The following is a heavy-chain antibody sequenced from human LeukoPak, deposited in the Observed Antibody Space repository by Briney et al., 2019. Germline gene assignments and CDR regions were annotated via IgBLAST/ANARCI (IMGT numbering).Heavy chain of an antibody. V-gene: IGHV1-18*01. J-gene: IGHJ4*02. CDR1: GYTFTSYG. D-gene: IGHD2-21*01. CDR2: ISSYDGST. Sequence: GASVKVSCKASGYTFTSYGISWVRQAPGEGLEWMGWISSYDGSTNYAQKFQDRVTVTTDTSTSTVYMVLRSLRSDDTAVYYCARARLPNAYFDYWGQGTLVTVSS. CDR3: ARARLPNAYFDY.